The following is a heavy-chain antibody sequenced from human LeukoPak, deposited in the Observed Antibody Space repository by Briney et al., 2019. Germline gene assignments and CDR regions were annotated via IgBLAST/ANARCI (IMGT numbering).Heavy chain of an antibody. CDR3: ARWDAYCSGGRCYSGDFAFDI. D-gene: IGHD2-15*01. Sequence: GGSLRLSCEAPGFTFSSYAIRWVRQAPGKGLEWVASMKGDGSVKHFLDSVEGRFTISRDNAKNSLYLQMNSLRAEDTAVYYCARWDAYCSGGRCYSGDFAFDIWGQGTMVTVSS. CDR1: GFTFSSYA. CDR2: MKGDGSVK. V-gene: IGHV3-7*01. J-gene: IGHJ3*02.